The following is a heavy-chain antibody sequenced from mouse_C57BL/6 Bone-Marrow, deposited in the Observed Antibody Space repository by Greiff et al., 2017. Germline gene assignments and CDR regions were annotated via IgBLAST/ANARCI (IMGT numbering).Heavy chain of an antibody. CDR3: ARYHYYGSSLLYYYAMDY. CDR1: GFNIKDYY. Sequence: DVQLQESGAELVKPGASVKLSCTASGFNIKDYYMHWVKQRTEQGLEWIGRIDPEDGETKYAPKFQGKATITADTSSNTAYLQLSSLTSEDTAVYYCARYHYYGSSLLYYYAMDYWGQGTSVTVSS. CDR2: IDPEDGET. D-gene: IGHD1-1*01. J-gene: IGHJ4*01. V-gene: IGHV14-2*01.